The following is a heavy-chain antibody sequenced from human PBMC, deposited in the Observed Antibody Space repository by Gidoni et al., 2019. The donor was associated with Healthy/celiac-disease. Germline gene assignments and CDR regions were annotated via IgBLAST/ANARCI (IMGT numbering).Heavy chain of an antibody. CDR1: GYTFTSYW. Sequence: EVQLVQSGAEVKKPGESLKISCKGSGYTFTSYWIGWVRQMPGKGLEWMGIIYPGDSYTRYSPSFQGQVTISADKSISTAYLQWSSLKASDTAMYYCARQEERYNWNDGHYYYGMDVWGQGTTVTVSS. CDR2: IYPGDSYT. CDR3: ARQEERYNWNDGHYYYGMDV. D-gene: IGHD1-1*01. V-gene: IGHV5-51*01. J-gene: IGHJ6*02.